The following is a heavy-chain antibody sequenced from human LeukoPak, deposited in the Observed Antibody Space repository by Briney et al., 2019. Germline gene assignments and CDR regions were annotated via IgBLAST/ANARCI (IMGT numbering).Heavy chain of an antibody. CDR2: ISGSGGST. D-gene: IGHD1-26*01. V-gene: IGHV3-23*01. CDR3: GRGGGLLRPADY. J-gene: IGHJ4*02. Sequence: GGSLRLSCAASGFTFSSYAMSWVRQAPGKGLEWVSAISGSGGSTYYADSVKGRFTISRDNSKNTLYLQMNSLRAEDTAVYYCGRGGGLLRPADYWGQGTLVTVSS. CDR1: GFTFSSYA.